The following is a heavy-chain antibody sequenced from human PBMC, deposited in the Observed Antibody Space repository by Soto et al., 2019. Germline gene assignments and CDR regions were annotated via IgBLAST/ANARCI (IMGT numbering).Heavy chain of an antibody. CDR2: ISAHNGNT. V-gene: IGHV1-18*01. CDR3: AIGRDGDY. D-gene: IGHD6-6*01. J-gene: IGHJ4*02. CDR1: GYGFTTSG. Sequence: QVHLVQSGAEVKKPGASVKVSCKGSGYGFTTSGITWVRQAPGQGLEWMAWISAHNGNTNYAQKLQGRVTVTRDTSTSTAYMELMSLRSDDTAVYYCAIGRDGDYWGQGALVTVSS.